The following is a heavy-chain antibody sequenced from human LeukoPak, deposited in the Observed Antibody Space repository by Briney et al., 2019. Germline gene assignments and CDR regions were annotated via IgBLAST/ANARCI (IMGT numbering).Heavy chain of an antibody. J-gene: IGHJ6*03. CDR1: GGSISSGSYY. V-gene: IGHV4-61*02. CDR3: ARDSPMRSELRAYYYYYMDV. Sequence: SETLSLTCTVSGGSISSGSYYWSWIRQPAGKGLEWIGRIYTSGSTNYNPSLKRRVTISVHTSKTQFSLKLSSVTAAHTAVYYCARDSPMRSELRAYYYYYMDVWGKGTTVTVSS. CDR2: IYTSGST. D-gene: IGHD1-14*01.